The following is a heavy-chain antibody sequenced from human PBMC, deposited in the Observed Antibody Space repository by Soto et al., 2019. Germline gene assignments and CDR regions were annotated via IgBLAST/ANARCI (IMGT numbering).Heavy chain of an antibody. CDR3: ARVGSKDRRLDL. V-gene: IGHV1-69*01. Sequence: QEQLVQSGAEVQKPGSSVKVSCKASGGTFSSYAISWVRQAPGQGLEWMGGIIPLFGTANYAQKFRGRVTIIADESTSTAYMELRSLRSEDTAFYYCARVGSKDRRLDLWGRGTLVTVSS. CDR1: GGTFSSYA. D-gene: IGHD1-26*01. J-gene: IGHJ2*01. CDR2: IIPLFGTA.